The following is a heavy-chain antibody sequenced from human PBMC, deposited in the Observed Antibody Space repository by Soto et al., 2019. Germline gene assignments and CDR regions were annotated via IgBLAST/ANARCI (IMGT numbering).Heavy chain of an antibody. D-gene: IGHD2-15*01. V-gene: IGHV3-21*01. Sequence: EVQLVESGGGLVRPGGSLRLSCAASGFTFSSLTLHWVRQAPGRGLEWVSYIDWNGNYIKYAESAMGRFTTYRDNANKPLYLQLNNLTSEDTADYFCATVYCGDISCHVGILHVWGQGTMVVVSS. CDR2: IDWNGNYI. CDR3: ATVYCGDISCHVGILHV. J-gene: IGHJ3*01. CDR1: GFTFSSLT.